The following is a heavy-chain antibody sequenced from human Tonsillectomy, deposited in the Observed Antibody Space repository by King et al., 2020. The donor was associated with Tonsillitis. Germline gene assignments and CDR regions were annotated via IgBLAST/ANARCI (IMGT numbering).Heavy chain of an antibody. CDR3: ARAPRCGDDCPPLLYHYYTMDV. J-gene: IGHJ6*02. V-gene: IGHV3-30*02. D-gene: IGHD2-21*02. Sequence: VQLVESGGGVVQPGGSLRLSCVASGFSFISNGMHWVRQAPGKGLEWVAFIQYDGSNKYYADSVKGRFTVSRDNSKNTLYLQMLSLRVDDTALYYCARAPRCGDDCPPLLYHYYTMDVWGQGTTVTVSS. CDR1: GFSFISNG. CDR2: IQYDGSNK.